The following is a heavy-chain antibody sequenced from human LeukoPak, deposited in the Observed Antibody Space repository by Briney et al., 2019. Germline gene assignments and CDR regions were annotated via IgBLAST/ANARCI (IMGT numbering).Heavy chain of an antibody. J-gene: IGHJ4*02. V-gene: IGHV3-48*01. D-gene: IGHD4-17*01. CDR1: GFTFSSYS. Sequence: GGSLRLSCAASGFTFSSYSMNWVRQAPGKGLEWVSYISSSSSTIYCADSVKGRFTISRDNAKNSLYLQMNSLRTEDTAVYYCARGDLAYGDYGGYFDYWGQGTLVTVSS. CDR2: ISSSSSTI. CDR3: ARGDLAYGDYGGYFDY.